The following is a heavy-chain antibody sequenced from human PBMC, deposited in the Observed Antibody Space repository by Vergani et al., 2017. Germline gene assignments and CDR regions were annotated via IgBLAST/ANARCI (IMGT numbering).Heavy chain of an antibody. V-gene: IGHV1-69*01. D-gene: IGHD1-26*01. CDR2: IIPIFGTA. CDR1: GGTFSSYA. Sequence: QVQLVQSGAEVKKPGSSVKVSCKASGGTFSSYAISWVRQAPGQGLEWMGGIIPIFGTANYAQKFQGRVTITADESTSTAYMELSSLRSEDTAVYYCARDKLSFGYSGSFRNWFDPWGQGTLVTVSS. CDR3: ARDKLSFGYSGSFRNWFDP. J-gene: IGHJ5*02.